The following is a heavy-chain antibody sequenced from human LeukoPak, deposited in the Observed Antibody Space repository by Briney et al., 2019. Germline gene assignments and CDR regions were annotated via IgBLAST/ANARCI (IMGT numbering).Heavy chain of an antibody. CDR2: INPSGGST. D-gene: IGHD5-18*01. J-gene: IGHJ5*02. CDR3: VRDGADTADECMRFDP. Sequence: ASVKVSCKASGYTFTNYYMHWVRQAPAQGLEWMGIINPSGGSTNYAQKFQGRVTITRDRSTRTVYMELSSLRSEDTAVYYFVRDGADTADECMRFDPWGQGTMVTVPS. CDR1: GYTFTNYY. V-gene: IGHV1-46*01.